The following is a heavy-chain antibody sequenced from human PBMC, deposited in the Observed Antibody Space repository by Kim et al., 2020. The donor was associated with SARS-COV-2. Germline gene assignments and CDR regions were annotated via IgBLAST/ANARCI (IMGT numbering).Heavy chain of an antibody. J-gene: IGHJ3*02. CDR2: IYYSGST. D-gene: IGHD3-10*01. V-gene: IGHV4-59*13. CDR1: GGSISSYY. Sequence: SETLSLTCTVSGGSISSYYWSWIRQPPGKGLEWIGYIYYSGSTNYNPSLKSRVTISVDTSKNQFSLKLSSGTAAATAVYYCAGVSPPPPSWFGELTRHAFDIWGQGTMVTVSS. CDR3: AGVSPPPPSWFGELTRHAFDI.